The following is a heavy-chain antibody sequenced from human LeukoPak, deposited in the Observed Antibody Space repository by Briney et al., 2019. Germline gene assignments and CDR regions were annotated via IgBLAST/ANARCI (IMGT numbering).Heavy chain of an antibody. Sequence: SQTLALTCAISGDSVSSNSAAWNWIRQSPSRGLEWLGRTFYRSKWYNDYAVSVKSRITINPDTSKNQFSLQLNSVTPEDTAVYYCARAGGYCSGGSCYSSFDYWGQGTLVTVSS. CDR3: ARAGGYCSGGSCYSSFDY. V-gene: IGHV6-1*01. CDR2: TFYRSKWYN. CDR1: GDSVSSNSAA. J-gene: IGHJ4*02. D-gene: IGHD2-15*01.